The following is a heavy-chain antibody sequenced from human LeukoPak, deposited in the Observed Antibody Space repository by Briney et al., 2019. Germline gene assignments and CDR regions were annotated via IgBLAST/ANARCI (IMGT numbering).Heavy chain of an antibody. J-gene: IGHJ4*02. CDR1: GYTFTSYG. Sequence: ASVKVSCKASGYTFTSYGISWVRQAPGQGLEWMGWISAYNGNTNYAQKLQGRVTMTTDTSTSTAYMELRSLRSDDTAVYYCARAHQGYNWNDDPQYYFDYWGQGTLVTVSS. CDR2: ISAYNGNT. CDR3: ARAHQGYNWNDDPQYYFDY. D-gene: IGHD1-1*01. V-gene: IGHV1-18*01.